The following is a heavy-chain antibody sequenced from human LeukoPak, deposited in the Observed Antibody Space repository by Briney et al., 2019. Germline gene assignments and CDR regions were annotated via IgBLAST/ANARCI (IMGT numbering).Heavy chain of an antibody. CDR1: GFTFSSYE. CDR3: AKEVAYYYGSGSYLHFDY. Sequence: PGGSLRLSCAASGFTFSSYEMKGVRQAPGKGLEWVSYISSSGSTIYYADSVKGRFTISRDNSKNTLYLQMNSLRAEDTAVYYCAKEVAYYYGSGSYLHFDYWGQGTLVTASS. D-gene: IGHD3-10*01. J-gene: IGHJ4*02. V-gene: IGHV3-48*03. CDR2: ISSSGSTI.